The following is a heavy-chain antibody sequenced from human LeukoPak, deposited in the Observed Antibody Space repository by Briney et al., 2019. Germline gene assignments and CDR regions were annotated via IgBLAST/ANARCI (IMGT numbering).Heavy chain of an antibody. D-gene: IGHD3-22*01. CDR2: IESKTDGGTT. J-gene: IGHJ4*02. Sequence: GGSLRLSCAASGFTFSNAWMSWVRQAPGKGLEWVGRIESKTDGGTTDYAAPVKGRFTISRDDSKNTLYLQMNSLKTEDTAVYYCTTDLNARGNYYDSSGYVSTIDYWGQGTLVTVSS. CDR3: TTDLNARGNYYDSSGYVSTIDY. CDR1: GFTFSNAW. V-gene: IGHV3-15*04.